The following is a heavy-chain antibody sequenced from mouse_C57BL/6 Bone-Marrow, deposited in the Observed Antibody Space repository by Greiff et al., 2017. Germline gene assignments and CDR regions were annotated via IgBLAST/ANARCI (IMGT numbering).Heavy chain of an antibody. CDR3: TTIRVTTVVADY. D-gene: IGHD1-1*01. J-gene: IGHJ2*01. CDR2: IDPENGDT. Sequence: VQLQQSGAELVRPGASVKLSCTASGFNIKDDYMHWVKQRPEQGLEWIGWIDPENGDTEYASKFQGKATITADTSSNTAYLQLSSLTSVDTAVYYCTTIRVTTVVADYWGRGTTLTVSS. CDR1: GFNIKDDY. V-gene: IGHV14-4*01.